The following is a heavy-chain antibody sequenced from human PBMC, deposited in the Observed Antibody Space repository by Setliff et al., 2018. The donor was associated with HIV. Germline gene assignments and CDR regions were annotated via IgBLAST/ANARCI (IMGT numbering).Heavy chain of an antibody. CDR2: IYYSGST. V-gene: IGHV4-39*01. D-gene: IGHD3-3*01. CDR3: ARLEYYYYMDV. CDR1: GGSISSSRYY. Sequence: SETLSLTCTVSGGSISSSRYYWGWIRQPPGKGLDWIGYIYYSGSTYYNPSLKSRVTISLDTATNQFALKLSSVTAADTAVYYCARLEYYYYMDVWGKGTKVTVSS. J-gene: IGHJ6*03.